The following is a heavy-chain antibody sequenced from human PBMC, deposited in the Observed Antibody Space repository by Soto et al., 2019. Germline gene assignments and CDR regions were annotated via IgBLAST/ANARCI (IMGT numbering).Heavy chain of an antibody. Sequence: PGGSLRLSCVASGVTFSSYAMTWVRQAPGKGLEWVSGISGSGGIAYYADSVKGRFTITRDNSKNTLYLQMNSLRAEDTAVYYCAKDSSGPVDYWGQGTLVTVSS. J-gene: IGHJ4*02. D-gene: IGHD6-19*01. CDR1: GVTFSSYA. CDR3: AKDSSGPVDY. CDR2: ISGSGGIA. V-gene: IGHV3-23*01.